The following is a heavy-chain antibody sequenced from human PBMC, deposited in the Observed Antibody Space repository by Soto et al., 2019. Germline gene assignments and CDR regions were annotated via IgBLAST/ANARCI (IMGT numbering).Heavy chain of an antibody. J-gene: IGHJ6*02. D-gene: IGHD6-13*01. V-gene: IGHV3-13*01. CDR1: GFTFSSYD. Sequence: PGGSLRLSCAASGFTFSSYDMHWVRQPTGKGLEWVSAIGAASDTYYPGSVKGRFTISRENAKNSLYLHMNTLRAGDTPMYYCARHYHSSSWYKVYYYYGMDVWGQGTTVTVSS. CDR2: IGAASDT. CDR3: ARHYHSSSWYKVYYYYGMDV.